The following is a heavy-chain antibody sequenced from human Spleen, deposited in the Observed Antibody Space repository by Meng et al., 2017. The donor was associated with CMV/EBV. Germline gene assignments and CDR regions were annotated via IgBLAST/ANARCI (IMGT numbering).Heavy chain of an antibody. J-gene: IGHJ4*02. CDR1: GFTFSSYG. D-gene: IGHD3-10*01. Sequence: GESLKISCAASGFTFSSYGMHWVRQAPGKGLEWVAVIWYDGSNKYCADSVKGRFTISRDNSKNTLYLQMNSLRAEDTAVYYCAKVGDGLWFGELLNWGQGTLVTVSS. CDR2: IWYDGSNK. V-gene: IGHV3-33*06. CDR3: AKVGDGLWFGELLN.